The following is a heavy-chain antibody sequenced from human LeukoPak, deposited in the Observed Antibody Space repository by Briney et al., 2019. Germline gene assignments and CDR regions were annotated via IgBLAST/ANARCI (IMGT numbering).Heavy chain of an antibody. Sequence: ETGGSLRLSCAASGFTFTNYNMNWVRQAPGKGLEWVSSISSTSRSYIYYADSVKGRFTISRDNAKNSLYLQMNSLRAEDTAVYYCAREHSGYDFPGRDYYYMDVWGKGTTVTVSS. D-gene: IGHD5-12*01. CDR1: GFTFTNYN. CDR3: AREHSGYDFPGRDYYYMDV. CDR2: ISSTSRSYI. V-gene: IGHV3-21*01. J-gene: IGHJ6*03.